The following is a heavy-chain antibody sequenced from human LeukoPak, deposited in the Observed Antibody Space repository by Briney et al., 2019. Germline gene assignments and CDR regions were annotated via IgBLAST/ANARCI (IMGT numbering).Heavy chain of an antibody. J-gene: IGHJ4*02. D-gene: IGHD2-15*01. V-gene: IGHV3-30*04. CDR1: GFTFSSYA. Sequence: TGGSLRLSCAASGFTFSSYAMHWVRQAPGKGLEWVAVISYDGSNKYYADSVKGRFTISRDNSKNTLYLQMNSLRAEDTAVYYCARDSLRGAMDYWGQGTLVTVSS. CDR3: ARDSLRGAMDY. CDR2: ISYDGSNK.